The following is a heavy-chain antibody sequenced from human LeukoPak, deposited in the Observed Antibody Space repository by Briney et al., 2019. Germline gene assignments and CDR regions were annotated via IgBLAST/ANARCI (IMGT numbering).Heavy chain of an antibody. Sequence: PSETLSLTCAVSGDSISSYYWSWIRQPPGKGLEWIGYIFYSGNTKYNPSLKSRLTISVDTSKNQFSLKLSSVTAADTAVYYCARHDGNWNREFDYWGQGTLVTVSS. CDR3: ARHDGNWNREFDY. J-gene: IGHJ4*02. CDR2: IFYSGNT. D-gene: IGHD1-1*01. V-gene: IGHV4-59*08. CDR1: GDSISSYY.